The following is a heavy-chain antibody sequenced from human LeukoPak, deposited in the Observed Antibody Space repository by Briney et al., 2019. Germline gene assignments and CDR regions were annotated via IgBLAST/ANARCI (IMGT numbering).Heavy chain of an antibody. Sequence: PSETLSLTCAVYGGSFSGYYWSWIRQPPGKGLEWIGEINHSGSTNYNPSLKSRATISVDTSKNQFSLKLGSVTAADTAVYYCARGSVGYCSSTSCPYYYYYYMDVWGTGTTVTVSS. J-gene: IGHJ6*03. CDR3: ARGSVGYCSSTSCPYYYYYYMDV. CDR1: GGSFSGYY. CDR2: INHSGST. D-gene: IGHD2-2*01. V-gene: IGHV4-34*01.